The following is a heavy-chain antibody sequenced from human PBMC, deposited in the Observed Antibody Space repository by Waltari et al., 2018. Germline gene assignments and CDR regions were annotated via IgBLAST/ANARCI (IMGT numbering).Heavy chain of an antibody. CDR3: ARGGVPDYYGSGSPYRNWFDP. CDR1: GGSFSGYH. CDR2: INNGAGT. D-gene: IGHD3-10*01. J-gene: IGHJ5*02. V-gene: IGHV4-34*02. Sequence: QVQLKQWGAGTLKPSETLSLTCGVYGGSFSGYHWTWVRQPPGKGLEGLGEINNGAGTNYSPALKSRVAISVDASKKQFSLSVRSVTAADTAVYYCARGGVPDYYGSGSPYRNWFDPWGPGTLVTVSS.